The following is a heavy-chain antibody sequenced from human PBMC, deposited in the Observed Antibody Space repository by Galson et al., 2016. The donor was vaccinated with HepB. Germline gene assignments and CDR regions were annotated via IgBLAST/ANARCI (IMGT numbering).Heavy chain of an antibody. CDR2: IYYSGNT. CDR3: ARSDYGDSQGTGDVIIY. J-gene: IGHJ4*02. D-gene: IGHD4-17*01. CDR1: GDSISIRGYY. Sequence: LSLTCTVSGDSISIRGYYWAWIRQPPGKGLEWIGSIYYSGNTYNNPSLKTRVSMSVDTSKNHSSLELSSVTAEDTAAYYCARSDYGDSQGTGDVIIYWGQGTLVTVSS. V-gene: IGHV4-39*02.